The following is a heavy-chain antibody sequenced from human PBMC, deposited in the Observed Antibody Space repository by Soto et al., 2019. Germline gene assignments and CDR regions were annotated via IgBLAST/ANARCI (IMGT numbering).Heavy chain of an antibody. Sequence: ASVKVSCKASGYTFTRSGISWVRQAPGQGLEWMGWISTYNGDTNYAQKFQGRVTITADESKSTAYMELSSLRSEDTAVYYCARDIFYSSGLGYWGQGTLVTVSS. CDR1: GYTFTRSG. CDR2: ISTYNGDT. D-gene: IGHD6-19*01. CDR3: ARDIFYSSGLGY. J-gene: IGHJ4*02. V-gene: IGHV1-18*01.